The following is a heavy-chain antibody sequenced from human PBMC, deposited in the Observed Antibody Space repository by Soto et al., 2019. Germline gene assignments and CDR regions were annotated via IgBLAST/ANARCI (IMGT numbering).Heavy chain of an antibody. CDR3: ARAGVGVTTFWGFLDY. V-gene: IGHV3-33*01. CDR1: ESIFRGYG. D-gene: IGHD3-10*02. J-gene: IGHJ4*02. CDR2: IRFDGSNI. Sequence: QVQMVESGGGVVQPGGSLRLSCAVSESIFRGYGMHWVRQAPGKGLEWVAIIRFDGSNIHYADYVMGRFTISRDNSKNMLYLEMDNLRVEDTAVYYCARAGVGVTTFWGFLDYWGQGTLVTVSA.